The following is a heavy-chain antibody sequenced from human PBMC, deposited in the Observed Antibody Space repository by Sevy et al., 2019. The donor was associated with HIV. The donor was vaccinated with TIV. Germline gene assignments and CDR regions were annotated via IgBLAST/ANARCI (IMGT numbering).Heavy chain of an antibody. J-gene: IGHJ5*02. CDR1: GFTFNTET. D-gene: IGHD1-26*01. CDR2: ISASGAST. V-gene: IGHV3-23*01. CDR3: AKRRQGGFDP. Sequence: GGSLRLSCAASGFTFNTETMSWVRQAPGKGLHWVSSISASGASTYYVHSVKGRFTISRDNSKNTVYLQMKSLRAEDTALYYCAKRRQGGFDPWGQGTLVTVSS.